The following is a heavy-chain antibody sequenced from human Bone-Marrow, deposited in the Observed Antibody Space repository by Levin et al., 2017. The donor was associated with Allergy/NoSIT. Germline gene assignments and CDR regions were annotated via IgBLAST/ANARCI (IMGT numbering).Heavy chain of an antibody. V-gene: IGHV3-73*01. CDR3: ARQTSSCHDY. Sequence: GESLKISCAASGFTFSGSHMHWVRQAPGKGLEWVGHVRSKADNYATAYGESVRGRFTISRDDLQNTAYLEMNSVETEDTAVYYCARQTSSCHDYWGQGTLVTVSS. CDR2: VRSKADNYAT. D-gene: IGHD6-13*01. CDR1: GFTFSGSH. J-gene: IGHJ4*02.